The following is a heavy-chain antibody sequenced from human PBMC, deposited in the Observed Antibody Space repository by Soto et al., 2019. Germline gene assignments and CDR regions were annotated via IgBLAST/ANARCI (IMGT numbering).Heavy chain of an antibody. CDR1: VGSISIGDYY. V-gene: IGHV4-30-4*01. CDR3: ARGTSSSSWYQDHYGMDV. Sequence: SETLSLTCTFSVGSISIGDYYWSWIRQPPGKGLEWIGYIYYSGSTYYNPSLKSRVTISVDTSKNQFSLKLSSVTAADTAVYYCARGTSSSSWYQDHYGMDVWGQGTTVTVSS. J-gene: IGHJ6*01. D-gene: IGHD6-13*01. CDR2: IYYSGST.